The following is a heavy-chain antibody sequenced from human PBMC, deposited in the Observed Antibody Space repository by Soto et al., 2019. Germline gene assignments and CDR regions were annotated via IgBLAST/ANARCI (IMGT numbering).Heavy chain of an antibody. V-gene: IGHV1-46*03. CDR2: INPTGGSP. D-gene: IGHD1-26*01. CDR1: RYTFTSYD. J-gene: IGHJ4*02. Sequence: QVQVVQSGVEVKKPGASVKVSCKSSRYTFTSYDAHWVRQAPGQGLEWMGLINPTGGSPNYAQTYQGRVTMTKDTSTSTVYMELSSLRSEDTAMYYCALGRGKPYYFDYWGQGTLVTVSS. CDR3: ALGRGKPYYFDY.